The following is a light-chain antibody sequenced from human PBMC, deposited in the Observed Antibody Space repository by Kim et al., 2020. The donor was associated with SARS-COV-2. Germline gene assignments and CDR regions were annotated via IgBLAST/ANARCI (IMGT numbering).Light chain of an antibody. CDR3: QSYDDNIWV. V-gene: IGLV6-57*01. Sequence: GNTVIIICNRSSGSIVSDFVQWFQQRPGSSPTTVIYEDHKRPSGVPDRFSGSVDSSSNSASLTISGLRTVDEADYYCQSYDDNIWVFGGGTKLTVL. CDR1: SGSIVSDF. J-gene: IGLJ3*02. CDR2: EDH.